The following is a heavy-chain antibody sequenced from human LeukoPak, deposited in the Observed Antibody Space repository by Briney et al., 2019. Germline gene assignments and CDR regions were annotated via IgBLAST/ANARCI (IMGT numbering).Heavy chain of an antibody. CDR2: IIPIFGTA. D-gene: IGHD1-26*01. Sequence: SVKVSFKASGGTFSSYAISWVRRAPGQGREWMGGIIPIFGTANYSQKFQGRVTITADESTSTAYMELSSLRSEDTAVYYCASSKSGSYLNYFDYWGQGTLVTVSS. J-gene: IGHJ4*02. V-gene: IGHV1-69*01. CDR3: ASSKSGSYLNYFDY. CDR1: GGTFSSYA.